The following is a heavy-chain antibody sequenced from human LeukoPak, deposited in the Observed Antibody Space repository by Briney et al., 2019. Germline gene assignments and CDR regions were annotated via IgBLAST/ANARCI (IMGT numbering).Heavy chain of an antibody. D-gene: IGHD7-27*01. CDR3: AKDRGSSTNWGDPFDI. CDR2: ISWNSGSI. J-gene: IGHJ3*02. Sequence: SLRLSCAASGFTFDDYAMHWVRQAPGKGLEWVSGISWNSGSIGYADSVKGRFTISRDNAKNSLYLQMNSLRAEDTALYYCAKDRGSSTNWGDPFDIWGQGTMVTVSS. CDR1: GFTFDDYA. V-gene: IGHV3-9*01.